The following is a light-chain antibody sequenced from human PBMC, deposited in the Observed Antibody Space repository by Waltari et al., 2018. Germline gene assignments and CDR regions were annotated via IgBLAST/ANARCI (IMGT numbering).Light chain of an antibody. J-gene: IGKJ2*01. CDR1: QSISSY. CDR2: AAS. V-gene: IGKV1-39*01. Sequence: DIQMTQSPSSLSASVGDRVTITCRASQSISSYLNWYQQKPGKAPKLLIYAASNLQGGVPSRFSGSGSGTDFTLTISSLQPEDFATYYCQQSYSTPYTFGQGTKLEIK. CDR3: QQSYSTPYT.